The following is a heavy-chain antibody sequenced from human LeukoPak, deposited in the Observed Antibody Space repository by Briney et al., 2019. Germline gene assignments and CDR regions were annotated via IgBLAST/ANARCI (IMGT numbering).Heavy chain of an antibody. Sequence: PSETLSLTCTVSDGSINTYYWSWIRQPPGAGLEWIGYISYSGTTNYNPSLKSRVTISLDTSRSQFSLKLSSVTAADTAVYYCARVVTALDYFDLWGRGTLVTVSS. D-gene: IGHD2-21*02. CDR1: DGSINTYY. J-gene: IGHJ2*01. CDR3: ARVVTALDYFDL. CDR2: ISYSGTT. V-gene: IGHV4-59*08.